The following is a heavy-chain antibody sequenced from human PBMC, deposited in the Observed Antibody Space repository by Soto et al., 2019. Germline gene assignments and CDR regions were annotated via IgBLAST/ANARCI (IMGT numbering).Heavy chain of an antibody. CDR1: GGSISSYY. CDR3: AREGVYYGSGSYWGRKGWFDP. CDR2: IYYSGST. Sequence: PSETLSLTCTVSGGSISSYYWSWIRQPPGKGLEWIGYIYYSGSTNYNPSLKSRVTISVDTSKNQFSLKLSSVTAADTAVYYCAREGVYYGSGSYWGRKGWFDPWGQGTLVTVSS. V-gene: IGHV4-59*01. D-gene: IGHD3-10*01. J-gene: IGHJ5*02.